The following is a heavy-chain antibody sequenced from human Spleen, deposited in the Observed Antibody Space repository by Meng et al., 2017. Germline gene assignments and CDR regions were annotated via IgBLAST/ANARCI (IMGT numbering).Heavy chain of an antibody. CDR2: INADNGNT. D-gene: IGHD2-8*01. CDR3: ARGRTLMVYAPQTDAFDI. CDR1: GYTFIGYS. V-gene: IGHV1-3*01. Sequence: ASVKVSCKSSGYTFIGYSMHWVRQAPGQRLEWMGWINADNGNTKYSQNFQGRVTITTDTSASTAYMEPSSLRSEDTAVYYCARGRTLMVYAPQTDAFDIWGQGTMVTVSS. J-gene: IGHJ3*02.